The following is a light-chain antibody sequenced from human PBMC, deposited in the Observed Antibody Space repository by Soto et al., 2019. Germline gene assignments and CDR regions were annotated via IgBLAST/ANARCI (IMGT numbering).Light chain of an antibody. CDR1: QSVSSSY. J-gene: IGKJ4*01. V-gene: IGKV3-20*01. Sequence: EIVLTQSRGTLSLSPGERATLSCRASQSVSSSYLAWYQQKPGQAPRLLIYGASSRATGIPDRFSGSESGTDFTLTISRLEPEDFAVYYCQQYGSSPPVTFGGGTKVEIK. CDR3: QQYGSSPPVT. CDR2: GAS.